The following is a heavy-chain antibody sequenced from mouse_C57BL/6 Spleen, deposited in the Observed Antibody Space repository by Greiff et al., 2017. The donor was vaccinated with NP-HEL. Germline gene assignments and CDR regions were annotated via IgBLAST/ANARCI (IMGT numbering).Heavy chain of an antibody. CDR1: GYTFTSYW. Sequence: QVQLKQPGAELVKPGASVKMSCKASGYTFTSYWITWVKQRPGQGLEWIGDIYPGSGSTNYNEKFKSKATLTVDTSSSTAYMQLSSLTSEDSAVYYCARGLRQRAMDYWGQGTSVTVSS. D-gene: IGHD2-2*01. V-gene: IGHV1-55*01. CDR3: ARGLRQRAMDY. J-gene: IGHJ4*01. CDR2: IYPGSGST.